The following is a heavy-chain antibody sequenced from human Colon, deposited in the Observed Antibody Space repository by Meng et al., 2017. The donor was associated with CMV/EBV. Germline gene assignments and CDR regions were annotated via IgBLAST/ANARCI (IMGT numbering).Heavy chain of an antibody. Sequence: GESLKISCAASGFTFSSYAMSWVRQAPGKGLEWVSVIYSGGSSTYYADSVKGRFTISRDNSKNTLYLQMNSLRAEDTAVYYCAKDKERAAAGRYYYYYGMDVRGQGTTVTVSS. J-gene: IGHJ6*02. CDR3: AKDKERAAAGRYYYYYGMDV. CDR2: IYSGGSST. CDR1: GFTFSSYA. V-gene: IGHV3-23*03. D-gene: IGHD6-13*01.